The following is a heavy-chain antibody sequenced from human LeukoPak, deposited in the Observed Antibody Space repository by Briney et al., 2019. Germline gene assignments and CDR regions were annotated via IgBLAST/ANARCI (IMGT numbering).Heavy chain of an antibody. Sequence: ASVKVSCKASGYTFTSYDINWVRQATGQGLEWMGWMNPNSGNTGYAQKFQGRVTITRNTSISTAYMELSSLRSEDTAVYYCARVDYSSGFQNDYWGQGTLVTVSS. CDR3: ARVDYSSGFQNDY. V-gene: IGHV1-8*03. J-gene: IGHJ4*02. CDR2: MNPNSGNT. CDR1: GYTFTSYD. D-gene: IGHD6-19*01.